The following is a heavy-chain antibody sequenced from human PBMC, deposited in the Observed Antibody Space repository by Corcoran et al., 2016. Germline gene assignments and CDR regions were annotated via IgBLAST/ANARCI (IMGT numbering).Heavy chain of an antibody. CDR2: MNSDGSSI. CDR3: ARVEGNYDTSGYSI. V-gene: IGHV3-74*01. J-gene: IGHJ4*02. Sequence: EVQLVESGGGLVQPGGSLRLSCAASGFTFSTYWMHWVRQAPGKGLVWVSRMNSDGSSISYADSVKGRCTISRDNAKNTLYLQMNSLRVEDTGVYYCARVEGNYDTSGYSIWGQGTLVTVSS. D-gene: IGHD3-22*01. CDR1: GFTFSTYW.